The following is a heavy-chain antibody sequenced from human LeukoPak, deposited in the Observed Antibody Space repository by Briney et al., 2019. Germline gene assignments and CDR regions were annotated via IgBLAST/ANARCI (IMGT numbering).Heavy chain of an antibody. J-gene: IGHJ4*02. D-gene: IGHD5-24*01. CDR1: GFTFSSYA. Sequence: GGSLRLSCAASGFTFSSYAMSWVRQAPGKGLEWVGFIRSKAYGGTTEYAASVKGRFTISRDDSKSIAYLQMNSLKTEDTAVYYCTSSLHNFWGQGTLVTVSS. CDR2: IRSKAYGGTT. V-gene: IGHV3-49*04. CDR3: TSSLHNF.